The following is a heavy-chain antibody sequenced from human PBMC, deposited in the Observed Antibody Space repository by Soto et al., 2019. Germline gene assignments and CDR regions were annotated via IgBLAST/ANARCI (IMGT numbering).Heavy chain of an antibody. CDR1: GGSFSGYY. CDR2: INHSGST. D-gene: IGHD3-22*01. J-gene: IGHJ4*02. CDR3: AREQYYDDKSGYGRRLDY. Sequence: PSETLSLTCAVYGGSFSGYYWSWIRQPPGKGLEWIGEINHSGSTNYNPSLKSRVTISVDTSKNQFSLKLSSVTAADTAVYYCAREQYYDDKSGYGRRLDYWGPGTLVTVSS. V-gene: IGHV4-34*01.